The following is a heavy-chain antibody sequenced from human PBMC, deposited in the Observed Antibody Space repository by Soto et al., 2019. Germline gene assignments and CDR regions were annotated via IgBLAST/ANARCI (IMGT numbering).Heavy chain of an antibody. CDR3: ARVYGFSSGWQVQGFDI. Sequence: GSLTLICAAPGXAFGSGWMHWVRQDGGKGMVWVSRINSDGSSTSYAESVKGRLTNSRDSAKNTKSLQMNSLRDEDTPVYYCARVYGFSSGWQVQGFDIWGQGTMGTVSS. CDR2: INSDGSST. D-gene: IGHD6-19*01. CDR1: GXAFGSGW. V-gene: IGHV3-74*01. J-gene: IGHJ3*02.